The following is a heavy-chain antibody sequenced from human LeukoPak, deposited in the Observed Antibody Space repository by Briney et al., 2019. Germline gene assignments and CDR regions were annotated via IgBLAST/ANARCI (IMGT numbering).Heavy chain of an antibody. Sequence: PGGSLRLSCAAPGFTFSSYSMNWVRQAPGKGLEWVSYISSSRGTIYYADSVKGRFIISRDNAKNSLYLQMNSLRAEDTAIYYCARDTGEPFDYWGQXTLVTVSS. CDR2: ISSSRGTI. J-gene: IGHJ4*02. CDR3: ARDTGEPFDY. D-gene: IGHD3-16*01. CDR1: GFTFSSYS. V-gene: IGHV3-48*01.